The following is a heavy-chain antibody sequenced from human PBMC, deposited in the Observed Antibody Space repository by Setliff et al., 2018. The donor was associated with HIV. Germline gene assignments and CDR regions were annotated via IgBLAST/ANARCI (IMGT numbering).Heavy chain of an antibody. D-gene: IGHD3-10*01. CDR3: ARKLRPGHGVDV. CDR1: GFTFRNYW. V-gene: IGHV3-7*01. Sequence: GSLRLSCVVSGFTFRNYWMCWVRQAPGKGLEWVANIGQDGSEKNYVDSVKGRFTISRDNAKNSMDLQMNSLRAEDTAIYYCARKLRPGHGVDVWGQGTTVTVSS. CDR2: IGQDGSEK. J-gene: IGHJ6*02.